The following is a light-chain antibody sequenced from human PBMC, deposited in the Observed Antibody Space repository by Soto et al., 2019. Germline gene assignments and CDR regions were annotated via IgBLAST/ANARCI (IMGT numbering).Light chain of an antibody. V-gene: IGKV3-20*01. CDR2: GAS. J-gene: IGKJ1*01. CDR3: QQYDTSPWT. CDR1: QSVSSSY. Sequence: IVLTQSPDTLSLSPGERATLSCRASQSVSSSYLAWYQQKPGQAPRLLIYGASSRATGIPDRFSGSGSGTDFTLTISRLEPEDFAVYYCQQYDTSPWTFGQGTKVDIK.